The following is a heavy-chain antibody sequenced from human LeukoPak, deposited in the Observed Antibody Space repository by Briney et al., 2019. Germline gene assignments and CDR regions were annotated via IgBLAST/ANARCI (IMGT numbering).Heavy chain of an antibody. CDR2: ISAYNGNT. CDR3: ARQGPNYYDSSGYYSS. CDR1: GYTFTSYG. V-gene: IGHV1-18*01. Sequence: ASVKVSCKASGYTFTSYGISWVRQAPGQGLEWMRWISAYNGNTNYAQKLQGRVTMTTDTSTSTAYMELRSLRSDDTAVYYCARQGPNYYDSSGYYSSWGQGTLVTVSS. J-gene: IGHJ4*02. D-gene: IGHD3-22*01.